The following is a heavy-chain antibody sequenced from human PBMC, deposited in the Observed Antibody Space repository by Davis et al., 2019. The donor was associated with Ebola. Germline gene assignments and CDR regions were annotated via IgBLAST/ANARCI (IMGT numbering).Heavy chain of an antibody. CDR2: ISWNSGSI. J-gene: IGHJ4*02. CDR3: AREGTIRGVNFDY. V-gene: IGHV3-9*01. CDR1: GFTFDDYA. D-gene: IGHD3-10*01. Sequence: SLKISCAASGFTFDDYAMHWVRQAPGKGLEWVSGISWNSGSIGYADSVKGRFTISRDNAKNSLYLQVNSLRAEDTAVYYCAREGTIRGVNFDYWGQGTLVTVSS.